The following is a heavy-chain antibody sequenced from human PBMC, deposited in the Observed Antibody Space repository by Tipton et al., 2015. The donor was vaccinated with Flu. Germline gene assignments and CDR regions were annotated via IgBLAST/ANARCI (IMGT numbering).Heavy chain of an antibody. Sequence: TLSLTCTVSGGSISSSDYYWGWIRQPPGKGLDWIGTIYYSGSTYYKPSLESRVTISLDTSKNQFSLKLTSVTAADTAVYYCASYGSGRGYFQHWGQGTLVIVSS. V-gene: IGHV4-39*07. CDR1: GGSISSSDYY. J-gene: IGHJ1*01. CDR3: ASYGSGRGYFQH. CDR2: IYYSGST. D-gene: IGHD3-10*01.